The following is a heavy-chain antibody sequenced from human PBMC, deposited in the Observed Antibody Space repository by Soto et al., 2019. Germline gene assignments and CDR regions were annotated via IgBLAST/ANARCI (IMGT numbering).Heavy chain of an antibody. CDR2: IYYSGST. V-gene: IGHV4-31*03. CDR3: ARVAVVVVPAARDYYYYMDV. Sequence: PSETLSLTCTVSGGSISSGGYYWSWIRQHPGKGLEWIGYIYYSGSTYYNPSLKSRVTISVDTSKNQFSLKLSSVTAADTAVYYCARVAVVVVPAARDYYYYMDVWGKGTTVTVSS. CDR1: GGSISSGGYY. J-gene: IGHJ6*03. D-gene: IGHD2-2*01.